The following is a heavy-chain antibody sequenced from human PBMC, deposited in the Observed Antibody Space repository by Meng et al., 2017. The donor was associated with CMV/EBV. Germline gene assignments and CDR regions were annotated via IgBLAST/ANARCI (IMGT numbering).Heavy chain of an antibody. J-gene: IGHJ3*02. CDR3: AKVRGCSSTSCYMRDGAFDI. Sequence: GGSLRLSCAASGFTFDDYAMHWVRQAPGKGLEWVPGISWNSGSIGYADSVKGRFTISRDNAKNSLYLQMNSLRAEDTALYYCAKVRGCSSTSCYMRDGAFDIWGQGKMVTVSS. D-gene: IGHD2-2*02. V-gene: IGHV3-9*01. CDR1: GFTFDDYA. CDR2: ISWNSGSI.